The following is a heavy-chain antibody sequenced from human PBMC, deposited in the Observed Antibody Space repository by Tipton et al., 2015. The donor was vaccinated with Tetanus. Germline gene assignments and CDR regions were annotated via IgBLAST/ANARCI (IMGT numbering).Heavy chain of an antibody. Sequence: SLRLSCAASGFIFSSYAMHWVRQAPGKGLEWVAVVRFDGRNSYYGDSVKGRFTISRANAKNSLYLQMNSLRADDTGVYFCARVHTPGLLGRYPLDYWGQGTLVTVSS. J-gene: IGHJ4*02. V-gene: IGHV3-33*08. D-gene: IGHD2-21*02. CDR1: GFIFSSYA. CDR2: VRFDGRNS. CDR3: ARVHTPGLLGRYPLDY.